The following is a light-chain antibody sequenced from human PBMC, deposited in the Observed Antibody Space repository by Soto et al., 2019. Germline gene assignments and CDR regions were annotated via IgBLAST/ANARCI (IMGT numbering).Light chain of an antibody. J-gene: IGLJ3*02. Sequence: QSVLTQPPSASGSPGQSVTISCTGTSSDVGGYNYVSWYQQHPGKAPKLMIYEVSKRPSGVPDRFSGSKSGNTASLTVSGLQAEGEADYYCSSYAGSNLWVFGGGTKLTVL. CDR1: SSDVGGYNY. CDR3: SSYAGSNLWV. CDR2: EVS. V-gene: IGLV2-8*01.